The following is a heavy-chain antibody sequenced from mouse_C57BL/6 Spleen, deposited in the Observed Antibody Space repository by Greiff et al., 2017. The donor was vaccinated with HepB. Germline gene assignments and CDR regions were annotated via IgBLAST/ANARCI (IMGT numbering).Heavy chain of an antibody. Sequence: QVQLKQSGAELVRPGASVTLSCKASGYTFTDYEMHWVKQTPVHGLEWIGAIDPETGGTAYNQKFKGKAILTADKSSSTAYMELRSLTSEDSAVYYCTRSYYYGSRFDYWGQGTTLTVFS. D-gene: IGHD1-1*01. J-gene: IGHJ2*01. CDR1: GYTFTDYE. CDR3: TRSYYYGSRFDY. V-gene: IGHV1-15*01. CDR2: IDPETGGT.